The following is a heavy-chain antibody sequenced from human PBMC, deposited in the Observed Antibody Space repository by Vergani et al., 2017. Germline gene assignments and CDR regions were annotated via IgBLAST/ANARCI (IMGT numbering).Heavy chain of an antibody. CDR2: IYRTGRT. Sequence: QVQLQESGPGLVKPSETLSLTCALSGFSIDNGYYWDWIRQPPGKGLEWIGSIYRTGRTHFNPSLKSRVTISVDTSNNHFSLRLNSLTAADTAVYYCARRSGIVYDIFSGTQYFFDFWGQGTLVTVSS. J-gene: IGHJ4*02. CDR3: ARRSGIVYDIFSGTQYFFDF. CDR1: GFSIDNGYY. D-gene: IGHD3-9*01. V-gene: IGHV4-38-2*01.